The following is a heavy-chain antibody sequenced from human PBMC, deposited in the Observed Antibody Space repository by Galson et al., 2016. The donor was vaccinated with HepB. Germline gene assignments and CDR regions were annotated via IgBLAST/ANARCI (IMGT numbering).Heavy chain of an antibody. V-gene: IGHV3-23*01. D-gene: IGHD3-9*01. CDR3: AKGSRHVLRYFDWSWGPDAFDI. CDR2: ISGSGGST. CDR1: GFTFSSYA. Sequence: SLRLSCAASGFTFSSYAMSWVRQAPGKGLEWVSAISGSGGSTYYADSVKGRFTISRDNSKNTLYPQMNSLRAEDTAVYYCAKGSRHVLRYFDWSWGPDAFDIWGQGTMVTVSS. J-gene: IGHJ3*02.